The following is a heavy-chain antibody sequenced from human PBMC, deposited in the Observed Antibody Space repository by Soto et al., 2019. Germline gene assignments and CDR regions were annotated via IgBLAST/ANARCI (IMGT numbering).Heavy chain of an antibody. CDR2: IYSGGET. D-gene: IGHD4-17*01. J-gene: IGHJ4*02. CDR3: ASRRNPYGAYDY. CDR1: GFTVSSTH. V-gene: IGHV3-66*01. Sequence: EVQVVESGGGLVQPGGSLRLSCAASGFTVSSTHMSWVGQAPGNGLEWVSIIYSGGETYYADSVKGRFTLSRDTSKNTLYLQMNSLRAEDTAVYYCASRRNPYGAYDYWGQGTLVTVSS.